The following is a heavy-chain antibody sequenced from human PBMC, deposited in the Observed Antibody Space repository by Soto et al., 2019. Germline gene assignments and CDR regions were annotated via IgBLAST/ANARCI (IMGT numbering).Heavy chain of an antibody. CDR3: AKDHWAKQWLGSFDY. V-gene: IGHV3-30*18. CDR1: GFTFSSYG. J-gene: IGHJ4*02. Sequence: QVQLVEFGGGVVQPGRSLRLSCAASGFTFSSYGMHWVRQAPGKGLEWVAVISYDGSNKYYADSVKGRFTISRDNSKNTLYLQMNSLRAEDTAVYYCAKDHWAKQWLGSFDYWGQGTLVTVSS. CDR2: ISYDGSNK. D-gene: IGHD6-19*01.